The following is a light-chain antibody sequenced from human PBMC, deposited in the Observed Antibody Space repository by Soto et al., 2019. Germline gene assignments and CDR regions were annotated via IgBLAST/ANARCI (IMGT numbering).Light chain of an antibody. Sequence: QSALTQPASVSGSPGHSITISCTGTSSDVGGYNYVSWYQHHPGKAPKLMIYEVSNRPSGVSNRFSGSKSGNTASLTISGLQAEDEADYYCSSYTSSGTLVFGTGTKVTVL. CDR1: SSDVGGYNY. V-gene: IGLV2-14*01. CDR2: EVS. CDR3: SSYTSSGTLV. J-gene: IGLJ1*01.